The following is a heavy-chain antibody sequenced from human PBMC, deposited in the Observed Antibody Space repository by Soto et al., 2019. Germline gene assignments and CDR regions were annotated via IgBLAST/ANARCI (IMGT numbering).Heavy chain of an antibody. CDR2: IYHSASI. CDR3: ATRVAATFDN. CDR1: SGSISSSNW. V-gene: IGHV4-4*02. Sequence: QVQLQESGPGLVKPSGTLSLTCAVSSGSISSSNWWTWVRQPPGKGLEWIGEIYHSASINYNPSLKSRVTMSLDKSKNQFSLELSSVTAADTAVYYCATRVAATFDNWGQGTLVTVSS. J-gene: IGHJ4*02. D-gene: IGHD6-19*01.